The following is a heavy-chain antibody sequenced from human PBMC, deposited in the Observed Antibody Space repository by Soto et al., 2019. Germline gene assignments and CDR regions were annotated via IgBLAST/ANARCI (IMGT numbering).Heavy chain of an antibody. CDR1: GLTFSGYE. CDR3: ATDSGSYSGYSYYAMDV. CDR2: ISSSGSSI. Sequence: PGGSLRLSCAASGLTFSGYETNWVRQAPGKGLEWVSYISSSGSSISYADSVKGRFTITRDNAKNSLYLQMNSLRAEDTAVYYCATDSGSYSGYSYYAMDVWGQGTTVTVSS. V-gene: IGHV3-48*03. J-gene: IGHJ6*02. D-gene: IGHD1-26*01.